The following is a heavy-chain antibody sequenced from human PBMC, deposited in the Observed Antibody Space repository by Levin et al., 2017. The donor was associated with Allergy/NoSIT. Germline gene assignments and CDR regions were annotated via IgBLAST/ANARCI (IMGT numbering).Heavy chain of an antibody. D-gene: IGHD3-10*01. CDR2: INHSGST. J-gene: IGHJ6*02. CDR1: GESFSGYY. CDR3: ARRRYYYGSGSYVNYYYGMDV. V-gene: IGHV4-34*01. Sequence: SETLSLTCAVYGESFSGYYWSWIRQPPGKGLEWIGEINHSGSTNYNPSLKSRVTISVDTSKNQFSLKLSSVTAADTAVYYCARRRYYYGSGSYVNYYYGMDVWGQGTTVTVSS.